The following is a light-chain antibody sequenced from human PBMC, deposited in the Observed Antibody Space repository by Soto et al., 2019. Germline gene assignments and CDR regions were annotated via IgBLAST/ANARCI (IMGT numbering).Light chain of an antibody. CDR3: QQYYSYPRT. J-gene: IGKJ1*01. CDR2: AAS. V-gene: IGKV1-8*01. CDR1: QGISSY. Sequence: AIRMTQSPSSLSASTGDRVTITCRASQGISSYLAWYQQKPGKAPKLLTYAASTLQSGVPSRFSGSGPGTDFTLTISCLQSEDFATHYCQQYYSYPRTFGQGTKVDIK.